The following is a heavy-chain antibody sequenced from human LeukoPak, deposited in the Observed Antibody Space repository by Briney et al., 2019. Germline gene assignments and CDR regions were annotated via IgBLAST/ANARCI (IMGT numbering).Heavy chain of an antibody. CDR2: IKQDGSEK. V-gene: IGHV3-7*01. J-gene: IGHJ4*02. Sequence: PGGSLRLSCAASGFTFSSYWMSWVRQAPGKGLEWVANIKQDGSEKYYVDSVKGRFTISRDNAKNSLYLQMNSLRAEDTAVYYCARAPNYDFWSGYPYYFDYWGQGTLVTVSS. CDR1: GFTFSSYW. CDR3: ARAPNYDFWSGYPYYFDY. D-gene: IGHD3-3*01.